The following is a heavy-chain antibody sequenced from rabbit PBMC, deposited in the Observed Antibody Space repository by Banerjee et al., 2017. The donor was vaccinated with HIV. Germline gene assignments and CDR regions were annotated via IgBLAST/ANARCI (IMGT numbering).Heavy chain of an antibody. Sequence: EQLEESGGGLVKPEGSLTLTCKASGVSFSDKDVMCWVRQAPGKGLEWIACINTVTGKSVYASWAKGRFIMSRTSSTTVTLQMTSLTVADTATYFCARDTASSFSSYGMDLWGPGTLVTVS. CDR3: ARDTASSFSSYGMDL. J-gene: IGHJ6*01. D-gene: IGHD6-1*01. V-gene: IGHV1S45*01. CDR2: INTVTGKS. CDR1: GVSFSDKDV.